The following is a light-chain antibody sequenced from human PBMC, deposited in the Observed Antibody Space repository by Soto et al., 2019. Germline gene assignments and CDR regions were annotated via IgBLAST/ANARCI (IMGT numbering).Light chain of an antibody. CDR3: QHYNSYSEA. CDR2: KAS. V-gene: IGKV1-9*01. Sequence: DIQLTQSPSFLSASVGDRVTITCLASQGISSYLEGYQQNAGKDHKLLIYKASTLKSGVPSRFRGIGSGTEFTLTSSSLQPDDFATYYCQHYNSYSEAFGQGTKVDIK. CDR1: QGISSY. J-gene: IGKJ1*01.